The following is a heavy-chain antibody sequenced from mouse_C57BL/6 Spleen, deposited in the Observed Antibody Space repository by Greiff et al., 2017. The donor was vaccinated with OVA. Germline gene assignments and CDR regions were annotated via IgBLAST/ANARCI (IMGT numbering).Heavy chain of an antibody. V-gene: IGHV2-9-1*01. CDR3: ARNPYYYGSSFYYFDY. J-gene: IGHJ2*01. Sequence: VKLVESGPGLVAPSQSLSITCTVSGFSLTSYAISWVRQPPGKGLEWLGVIWTGGGTNYNSALKSRLSISKDNSKSQVFLKMNSLQTDDTARYYCARNPYYYGSSFYYFDYWGQGTTLTVSA. D-gene: IGHD1-1*01. CDR2: IWTGGGT. CDR1: GFSLTSYA.